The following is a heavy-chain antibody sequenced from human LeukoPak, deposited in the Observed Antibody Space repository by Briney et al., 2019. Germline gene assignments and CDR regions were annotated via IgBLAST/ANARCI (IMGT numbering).Heavy chain of an antibody. CDR2: ISDSGRDT. CDR3: AKRVPYSSSSVYFDY. V-gene: IGHV3-23*01. CDR1: GFTFSNYA. Sequence: PKGSLRLSCAASGFTFSNYAMSWVRQAPGKGLEWVSAISDSGRDTYYADSVKGRFTISRDNSKNTLYLQMNSLRAEDAAVYYCAKRVPYSSSSVYFDYWGQGTLVTVSS. D-gene: IGHD6-6*01. J-gene: IGHJ4*02.